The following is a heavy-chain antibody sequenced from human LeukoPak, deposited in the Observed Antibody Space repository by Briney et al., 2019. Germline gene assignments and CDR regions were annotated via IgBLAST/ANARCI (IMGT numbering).Heavy chain of an antibody. V-gene: IGHV3-21*01. Sequence: GGSLRLSCAASGFTFSSYSMNWVRQAPGKGLEWVSSISSSSSYIYYADSVKGRFTISRDNAKNTLYLQMNSLRAEDTAVYYCARGDSWYEDYWGQGTLVTVSS. D-gene: IGHD6-13*01. CDR1: GFTFSSYS. CDR3: ARGDSWYEDY. CDR2: ISSSSSYI. J-gene: IGHJ4*02.